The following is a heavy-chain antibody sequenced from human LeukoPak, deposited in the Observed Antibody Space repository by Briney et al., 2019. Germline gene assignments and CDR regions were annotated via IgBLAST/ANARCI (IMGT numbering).Heavy chain of an antibody. J-gene: IGHJ4*02. D-gene: IGHD3-10*01. CDR3: VTDQTGRHPYFFDY. CDR1: GFNFSTYW. CDR2: IKEDGSEI. V-gene: IGHV3-7*01. Sequence: GGSLRLSCTASGFNFSTYWMTWVRQVPGKGLEWVANIKEDGSEIYYVDAVKGRFSISRDNAKTSLYLQMHSLSVADTGLYYCVTDQTGRHPYFFDYWGQGILVTVSS.